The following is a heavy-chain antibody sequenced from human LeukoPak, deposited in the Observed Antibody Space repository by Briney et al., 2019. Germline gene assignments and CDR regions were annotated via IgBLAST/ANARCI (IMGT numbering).Heavy chain of an antibody. CDR2: ISAYNGNT. J-gene: IGHJ1*01. V-gene: IGHV1-18*01. CDR3: ARVLDEQVPFQH. CDR1: GYTFTSYG. D-gene: IGHD1/OR15-1a*01. Sequence: ASVKVSCKASGYTFTSYGVSWVRQAPGQGLEWMGWISAYNGNTNYAQKLQGRVTMTTDTSTSTAYMELRSLRSDDTAVYYCARVLDEQVPFQHWGQGTLVTVSS.